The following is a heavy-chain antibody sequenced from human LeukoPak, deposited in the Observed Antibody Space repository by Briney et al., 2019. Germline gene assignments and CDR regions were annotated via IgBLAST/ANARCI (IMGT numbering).Heavy chain of an antibody. V-gene: IGHV4-59*01. Sequence: SETLSLTCTVSGGSISSYYWSWIRQPPGKGLEWIGYIYYSGSTNYNPSLKSRVTISVDTSKNQFSLKLSSVTAADTAVYYCARGNSIVVVPAASPYAAFDIWGQGTMVTVSS. CDR2: IYYSGST. D-gene: IGHD2-2*01. J-gene: IGHJ3*02. CDR3: ARGNSIVVVPAASPYAAFDI. CDR1: GGSISSYY.